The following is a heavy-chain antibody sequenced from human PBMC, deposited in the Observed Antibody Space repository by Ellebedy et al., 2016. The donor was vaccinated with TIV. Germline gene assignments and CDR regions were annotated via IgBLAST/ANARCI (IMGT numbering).Heavy chain of an antibody. Sequence: SETLSLTXTVSGYSFSSDHYWGCIRPPPGKRLERIGSMYHSGSTYYNPSLKSRVTISVDTSKNQFSLNLNSVTDADSAVYYCARGQSDYDWVLYFDHWGRGAQVTVSS. CDR3: ARGQSDYDWVLYFDH. CDR2: MYHSGST. D-gene: IGHD5-12*01. V-gene: IGHV4-38-2*02. CDR1: GYSFSSDHY. J-gene: IGHJ4*02.